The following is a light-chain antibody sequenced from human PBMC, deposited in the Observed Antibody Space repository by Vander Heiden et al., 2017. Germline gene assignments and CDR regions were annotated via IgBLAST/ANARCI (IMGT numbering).Light chain of an antibody. CDR2: DKN. Sequence: SELTQDPAVSVALGQTVRITCQGDSLRRYFASWYQQKPGQAPILVIYDKNNRPSGIPDRFSGSSSGNTASLTITGAQAEDEADYYCKSRDSSGNHLVFGGGTKLTVL. CDR1: SLRRYF. CDR3: KSRDSSGNHLV. V-gene: IGLV3-19*01. J-gene: IGLJ2*01.